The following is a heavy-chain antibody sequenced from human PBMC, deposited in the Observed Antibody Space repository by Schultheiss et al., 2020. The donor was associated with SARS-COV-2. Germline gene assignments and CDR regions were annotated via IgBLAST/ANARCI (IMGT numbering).Heavy chain of an antibody. J-gene: IGHJ3*02. V-gene: IGHV4-59*12. Sequence: SETLSLTCTVSGGSISSYYWSWIRQPPGKGLEWIGEINHSGSTNYNPSLKSRVTMSVDTSKNQFSLKLSSVTAADTAVYYCARPIVVVPAATAFDIWGQGTMVTVSS. D-gene: IGHD2-2*01. CDR1: GGSISSYY. CDR2: INHSGST. CDR3: ARPIVVVPAATAFDI.